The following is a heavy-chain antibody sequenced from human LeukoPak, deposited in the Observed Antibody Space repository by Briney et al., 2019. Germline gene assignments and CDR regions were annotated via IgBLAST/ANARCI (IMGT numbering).Heavy chain of an antibody. CDR2: IISDGSTT. J-gene: IGHJ6*04. V-gene: IGHV3-74*01. Sequence: GGSLRLSCAASGFTFSSYWMHWVRQAPGKGLVWVSRIISDGSTTTYADSVKGRFTISRDNAKNTLYLQMNSLRAEDTAVYYCARDRRLAAPDYYGMDVWGEGTTVTVSS. D-gene: IGHD6-13*01. CDR1: GFTFSSYW. CDR3: ARDRRLAAPDYYGMDV.